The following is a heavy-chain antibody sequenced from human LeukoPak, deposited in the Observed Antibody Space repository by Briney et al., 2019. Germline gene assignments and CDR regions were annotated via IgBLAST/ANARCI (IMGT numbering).Heavy chain of an antibody. J-gene: IGHJ3*02. CDR1: GYAFTSYG. CDR3: AREITRWPTPRTAPTDDAFGI. CDR2: IIPFFGTT. Sequence: GASVKVSCKASGYAFTSYGISWVRQAPGQGLEWMGGIIPFFGTTNYAQKFQGRVTITADESTSTAYMELRSLRSEDTAVYYCAREITRWPTPRTAPTDDAFGIWGQGTMVTVSS. D-gene: IGHD1-14*01. V-gene: IGHV1-69*13.